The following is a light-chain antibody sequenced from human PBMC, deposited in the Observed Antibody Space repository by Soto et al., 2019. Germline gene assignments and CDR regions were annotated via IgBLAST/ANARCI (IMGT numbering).Light chain of an antibody. V-gene: IGKV3-20*01. Sequence: EIVFTQSPGTLSLSPGERATLSCRASQRISNSYLAWYQQKPGQAPRVLIYGVSRRDTGIPDRFSGSGSGTEFTLSIGSLQSEDFAVYYCQQYGSSPITFGQGTRLEIK. J-gene: IGKJ5*01. CDR1: QRISNSY. CDR3: QQYGSSPIT. CDR2: GVS.